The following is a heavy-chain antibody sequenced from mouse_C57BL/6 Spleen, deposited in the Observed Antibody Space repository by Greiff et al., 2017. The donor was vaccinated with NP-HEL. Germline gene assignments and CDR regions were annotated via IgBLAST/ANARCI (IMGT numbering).Heavy chain of an antibody. V-gene: IGHV1-85*01. Sequence: SGPELVKPGASVKLSCKASGYTFTSYDINWVKQRPGQGLEWIGWIYPRDGSTKYNEKFKGKATLTVDTSSSTAYRELHSLTSEDSAVYFCARSAYYYGSRAWFAYWGQGTLVTVSA. J-gene: IGHJ3*01. CDR2: IYPRDGST. CDR3: ARSAYYYGSRAWFAY. CDR1: GYTFTSYD. D-gene: IGHD1-1*01.